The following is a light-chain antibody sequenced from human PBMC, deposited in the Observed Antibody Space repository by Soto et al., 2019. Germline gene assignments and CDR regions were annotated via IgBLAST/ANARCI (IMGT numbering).Light chain of an antibody. J-gene: IGKJ4*01. CDR1: QNLKSSY. Sequence: EVVLTQSPGTLSLSPGERATLSCRASQNLKSSYLAWYQQRPGQAPVLLIHAASISATGIPDRFSGSGSGTDFTLTITRLEPDDFALYFCQQYDDSLSFGGGTKVEIK. CDR2: AAS. CDR3: QQYDDSLS. V-gene: IGKV3-20*01.